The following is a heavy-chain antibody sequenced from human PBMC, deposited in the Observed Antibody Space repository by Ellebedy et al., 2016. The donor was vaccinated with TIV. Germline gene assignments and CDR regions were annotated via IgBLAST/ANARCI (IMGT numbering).Heavy chain of an antibody. CDR1: GFTVSGTY. J-gene: IGHJ6*02. CDR2: MFSAGDT. Sequence: PGGSLRLSCAASGFTVSGTYMNWVRQAPGKGLEWVSVMFSAGDTYYADSVKGRFTISRDSSENTLYLQMNSLRAEDTAVYHCARESYDTLTGTSYGMDVWGQGTTVTVS. V-gene: IGHV3-66*01. CDR3: ARESYDTLTGTSYGMDV. D-gene: IGHD3-9*01.